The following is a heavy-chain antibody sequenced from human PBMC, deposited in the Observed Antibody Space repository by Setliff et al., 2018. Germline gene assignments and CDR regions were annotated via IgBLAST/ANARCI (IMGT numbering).Heavy chain of an antibody. J-gene: IGHJ3*02. V-gene: IGHV4-39*07. CDR3: ERDPPYGSSTSCRGAFDI. CDR1: RGSISNNAYY. Sequence: SETLSLTCTVSRGSISNNAYYWAWIRQPPGKGLEWIGYIDTSGRTHYNPSLKSRVTISVDTSKNQFSRKLTSVTAADTAVYYCERDPPYGSSTSCRGAFDIWGQGTMVTVSS. D-gene: IGHD2-2*01. CDR2: IDTSGRT.